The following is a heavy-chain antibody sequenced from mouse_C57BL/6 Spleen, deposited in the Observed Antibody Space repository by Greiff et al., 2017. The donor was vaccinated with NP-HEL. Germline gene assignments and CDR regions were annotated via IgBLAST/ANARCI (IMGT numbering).Heavy chain of an antibody. J-gene: IGHJ2*01. V-gene: IGHV1-26*01. CDR1: GYTFTDYY. D-gene: IGHD2-3*01. CDR3: ARYDGYYVIDY. CDR2: INPNNGGT. Sequence: EVQLQQSGPELAKPGASVKISCKASGYTFTDYYMNWVKQSHGKSLEWIGDINPNNGGTSYNQKFKGKATLTVDKSSSTAYMELRSLTSEDSAVYYCARYDGYYVIDYWGQGTTLTVSS.